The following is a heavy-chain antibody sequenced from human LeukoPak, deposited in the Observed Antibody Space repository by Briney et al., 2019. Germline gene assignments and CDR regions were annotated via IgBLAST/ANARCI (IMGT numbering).Heavy chain of an antibody. Sequence: ASVKVSCKASGYTFTSYGISWVRQAPGQGLEWMGWISAYNGNTNYAQKLQGRVTMTTDTSTSTAYMELRSLRSDDTAVYYCARAAYSSSWKNYGMDVWGQGTTVTVSS. CDR3: ARAAYSSSWKNYGMDV. V-gene: IGHV1-18*01. CDR1: GYTFTSYG. J-gene: IGHJ6*02. D-gene: IGHD6-13*01. CDR2: ISAYNGNT.